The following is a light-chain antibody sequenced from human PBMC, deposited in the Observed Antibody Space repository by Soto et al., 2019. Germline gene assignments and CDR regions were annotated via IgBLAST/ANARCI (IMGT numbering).Light chain of an antibody. Sequence: QSALTQPTPVSGSPGQSITSYCTGNHNDIGTYDYVSWYQQHPGRAPRLLIYGVATRPSGISDRFSASKSGLTASLTISGLQPEDEADYYCSSFTSNRIYGFGPGTKVTVL. CDR2: GVA. CDR3: SSFTSNRIYG. J-gene: IGLJ1*01. V-gene: IGLV2-14*03. CDR1: HNDIGTYDY.